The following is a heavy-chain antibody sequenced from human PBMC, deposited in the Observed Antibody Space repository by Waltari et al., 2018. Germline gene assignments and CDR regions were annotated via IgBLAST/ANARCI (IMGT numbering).Heavy chain of an antibody. V-gene: IGHV3-23*04. CDR2: ISKSDGAT. CDR1: GFTFANYA. D-gene: IGHD2-15*01. Sequence: EVQLVESGGGLVQHGGSLRLSCAASGFTFANYAMSWVRQAPGKGLEWLSTISKSDGATYYTGTVKGRFTISRDNSQNMLYLQMNSLRDEDTAVYYCAIVIQWWFPGNMNVWGQGTTVTVSS. CDR3: AIVIQWWFPGNMNV. J-gene: IGHJ6*02.